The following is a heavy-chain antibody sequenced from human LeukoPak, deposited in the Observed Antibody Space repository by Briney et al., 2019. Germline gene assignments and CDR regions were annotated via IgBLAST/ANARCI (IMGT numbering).Heavy chain of an antibody. CDR1: GGTFSSYA. Sequence: GASVKVSCKASGGTFSSYAISWVRQAPGQGLEWMGWISAYNGNTNYAQKLQGRVTMTTDTSTSTAYMELRSLRSDDTAVYYCARHYFDLWFGELSMLGYWGQGTLVTVSS. D-gene: IGHD3-10*01. CDR3: ARHYFDLWFGELSMLGY. CDR2: ISAYNGNT. J-gene: IGHJ4*02. V-gene: IGHV1-18*01.